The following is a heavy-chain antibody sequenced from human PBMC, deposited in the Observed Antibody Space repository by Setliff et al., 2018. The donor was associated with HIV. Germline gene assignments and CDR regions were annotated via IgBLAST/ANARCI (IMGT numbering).Heavy chain of an antibody. Sequence: RLSCAASGFTFSDHYMSWIRQAPGKGLEWVSYISGGSTSHMNYADSVKGRFTISRDNAKNSLYLQMNSLRAEDTAVYYCARYKWNNWIFGWFDPWGQGTQVTVSS. CDR2: ISGGSTSHM. CDR1: GFTFSDHY. V-gene: IGHV3-11*06. J-gene: IGHJ5*02. CDR3: ARYKWNNWIFGWFDP. D-gene: IGHD1-20*01.